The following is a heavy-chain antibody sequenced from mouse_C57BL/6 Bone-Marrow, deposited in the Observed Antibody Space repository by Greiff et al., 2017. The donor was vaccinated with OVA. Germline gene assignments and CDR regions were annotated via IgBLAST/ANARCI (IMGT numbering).Heavy chain of an antibody. V-gene: IGHV1-59*01. Sequence: VQLQQPGAELVRPGTSVKLSCKASGYTFTSYWMHWVKQRPGQGLEWIGVIDPSDSYSNYTQKFKGKATLTVDTSSSTAYMQLSSLTAEDSAVYYCARLGYSNWYFGVWGTGTTVTVSS. CDR1: GYTFTSYW. D-gene: IGHD2-5*01. CDR3: ARLGYSNWYFGV. J-gene: IGHJ1*03. CDR2: IDPSDSYS.